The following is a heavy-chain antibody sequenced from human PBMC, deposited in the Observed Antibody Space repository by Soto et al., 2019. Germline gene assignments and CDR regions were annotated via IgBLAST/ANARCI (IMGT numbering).Heavy chain of an antibody. V-gene: IGHV1-46*03. J-gene: IGHJ6*03. CDR1: GYTFTNYY. Sequence: ASVKVSCKASGYTFTNYYMHWVRQAPGQGLEWMGIINPSGGSTSYAQKFQGRVTMTRDTSTSTVYMELSSLRSEDTAVYYCARDLTTVTTSPYYYYYYMDVWGKGTTVTVSS. CDR3: ARDLTTVTTSPYYYYYYMDV. CDR2: INPSGGST. D-gene: IGHD4-17*01.